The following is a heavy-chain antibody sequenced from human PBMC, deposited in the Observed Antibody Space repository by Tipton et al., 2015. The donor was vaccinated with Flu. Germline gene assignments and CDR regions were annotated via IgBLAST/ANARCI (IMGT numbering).Heavy chain of an antibody. D-gene: IGHD3-22*01. J-gene: IGHJ4*02. Sequence: SLRLSCAASGFAFSSYGMHWVRQAPGKGLEWVAVLWYDGSNRHYGDAVKGRFTISRGNSKNTLYLQMNSLRAEDTAVYFCARDVGSGYYTDYWGQGTLVTVSS. V-gene: IGHV3-33*01. CDR1: GFAFSSYG. CDR2: LWYDGSNR. CDR3: ARDVGSGYYTDY.